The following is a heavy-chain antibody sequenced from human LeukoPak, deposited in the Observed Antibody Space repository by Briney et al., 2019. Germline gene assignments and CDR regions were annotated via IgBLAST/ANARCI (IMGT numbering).Heavy chain of an antibody. CDR3: VRGGESTWS. CDR2: MKADGSEK. Sequence: GGSLRLSCAASGFTFNIYWMTWVRQAPGKGLEWVANMKADGSEKHYEESVKGRFTIFRDNARNSLYLQMNSLRAEDTAVYYCVRGGESTWSWGQGTLVTVSS. J-gene: IGHJ5*02. D-gene: IGHD2-15*01. CDR1: GFTFNIYW. V-gene: IGHV3-7*01.